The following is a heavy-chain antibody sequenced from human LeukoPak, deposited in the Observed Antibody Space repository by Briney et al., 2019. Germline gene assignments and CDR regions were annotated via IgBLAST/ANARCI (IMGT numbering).Heavy chain of an antibody. CDR3: ARGGNTIFGVVIGYYFDY. Sequence: SETLSLTCAVYGGSFSGYYWSWIRQTPGKGLEWIGEINHSGSTNYNPSLKSRVTISVDTSKNQFSLKLSSVTAADTAVYYCARGGNTIFGVVIGYYFDYWGQGTLVTVSS. J-gene: IGHJ4*02. D-gene: IGHD3-3*01. CDR1: GGSFSGYY. CDR2: INHSGST. V-gene: IGHV4-34*01.